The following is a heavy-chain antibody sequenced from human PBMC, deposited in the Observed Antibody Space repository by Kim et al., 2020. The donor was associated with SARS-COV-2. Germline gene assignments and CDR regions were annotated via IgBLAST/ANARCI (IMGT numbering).Heavy chain of an antibody. Sequence: PSLKSRVTISVDTSKNQFSLKLSSVTAADTAVYYCARGRSYYGSGYYFDYWGQGTLVTVSS. D-gene: IGHD3-10*01. V-gene: IGHV4-34*01. CDR3: ARGRSYYGSGYYFDY. J-gene: IGHJ4*02.